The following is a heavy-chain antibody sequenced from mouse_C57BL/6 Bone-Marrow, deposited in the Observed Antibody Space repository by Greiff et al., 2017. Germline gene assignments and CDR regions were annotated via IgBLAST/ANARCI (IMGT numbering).Heavy chain of an antibody. CDR2: INYDGSSS. CDR1: GFTFSDYY. V-gene: IGHV5-16*01. J-gene: IGHJ1*03. D-gene: IGHD1-1*01. Sequence: EVMLVESEGGLVQPGSSMKLSCTASGFTFSDYYMPWVRQVPEKGLEWVANINYDGSSSYYLDSLKSRFIISTDNATHLLYLQMSSLKSEDTATYYCARTVVAHGYFDVWGTGTTVTVSS. CDR3: ARTVVAHGYFDV.